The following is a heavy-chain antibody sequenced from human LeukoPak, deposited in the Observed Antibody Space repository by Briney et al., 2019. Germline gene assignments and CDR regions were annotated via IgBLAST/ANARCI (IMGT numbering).Heavy chain of an antibody. CDR1: GFTFDDYA. V-gene: IGHV3-9*01. CDR2: ISWNSGSI. J-gene: IGHJ6*02. CDR3: AKDLRLGPSSGGLGGGSSPFRYYYYYGMDV. D-gene: IGHD1-26*01. Sequence: GRSLRLSCAASGFTFDDYAMHWVRQAPGKGLEWVSGISWNSGSIVYADSVKGRFTISRDNAKNSLYLQMNSLRAEDTALYYCAKDLRLGPSSGGLGGGSSPFRYYYYYGMDVWGQGTTVTVSS.